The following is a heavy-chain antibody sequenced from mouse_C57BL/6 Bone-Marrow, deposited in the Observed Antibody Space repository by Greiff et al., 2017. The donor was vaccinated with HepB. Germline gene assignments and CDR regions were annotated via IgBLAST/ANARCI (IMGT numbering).Heavy chain of an antibody. D-gene: IGHD1-1*01. J-gene: IGHJ1*03. V-gene: IGHV1-59*01. Sequence: QVQLQQPGAELVRPGTSVKLSCKASGYTFTSYWMHWVKQRPGQGLEWIGVIDPSDSYTNYNQKFKGKATLTVDTSSSTAYMQLSCLTSEDSAVYYCGRTFTTVVADWYFDVWGTGTTVTVSS. CDR1: GYTFTSYW. CDR2: IDPSDSYT. CDR3: GRTFTTVVADWYFDV.